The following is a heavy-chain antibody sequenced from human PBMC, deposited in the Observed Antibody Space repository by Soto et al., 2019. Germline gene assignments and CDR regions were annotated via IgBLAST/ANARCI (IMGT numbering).Heavy chain of an antibody. Sequence: SETLSLTCAVYGGSFSGYYWSWIRQPPGKGLEWIGEINHSGSTNYNPSLKSRVTISVDTSKNQFSLKLSSVTAADTAVYYCAWGCQDIDYWGQGTLVTVSS. D-gene: IGHD2-2*01. CDR2: INHSGST. CDR3: AWGCQDIDY. V-gene: IGHV4-34*01. CDR1: GGSFSGYY. J-gene: IGHJ4*02.